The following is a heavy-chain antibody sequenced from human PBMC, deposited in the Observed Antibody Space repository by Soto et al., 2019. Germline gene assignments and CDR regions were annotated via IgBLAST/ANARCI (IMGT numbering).Heavy chain of an antibody. Sequence: QVQLVQSGAEVKKPGSSVKVSCKASGGTFSSYAISWVRQAPGQGLAWMGVIIPIFGTANYEQKFQGRVTITADESTSTDYMELSSLRSEDTAVYYCARPQGYYGAGNWFYYYGMEVWGQGTTVTVSS. D-gene: IGHD3-10*01. CDR3: ARPQGYYGAGNWFYYYGMEV. CDR2: IIPIFGTA. J-gene: IGHJ6*02. V-gene: IGHV1-69*01. CDR1: GGTFSSYA.